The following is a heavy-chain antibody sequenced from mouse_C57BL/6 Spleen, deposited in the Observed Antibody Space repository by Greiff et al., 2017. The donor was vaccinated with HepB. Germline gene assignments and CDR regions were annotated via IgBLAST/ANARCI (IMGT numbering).Heavy chain of an antibody. V-gene: IGHV1-64*01. CDR3: ERYPDGSSSHFLDY. CDR1: GYTFTSYW. CDR2: IHPNSGST. Sequence: QVQLQQPGAELVKPGASVKLSCKASGYTFTSYWMHWVKQRPGQGLEWIGMIHPNSGSTNYNEKFKSKATLTVDKSSSTAYMQLSSLTSEDSAVYYCERYPDGSSSHFLDYWGQGTTLTVSS. J-gene: IGHJ2*01. D-gene: IGHD1-1*01.